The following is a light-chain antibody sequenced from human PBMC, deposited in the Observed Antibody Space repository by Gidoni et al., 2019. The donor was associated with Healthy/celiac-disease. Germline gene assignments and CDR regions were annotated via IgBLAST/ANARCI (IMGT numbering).Light chain of an antibody. CDR2: DDS. J-gene: IGLJ2*01. Sequence: VLTQPPSASVAPGQTASVTCGGNNIGSKSVHWYQQKPGQAPVMVVYDDSDRPPGIPERFSGSNPGNTATLTISRVEAGDEADYYCQVWDSSSDHPVFGGGTKLTVL. CDR3: QVWDSSSDHPV. V-gene: IGLV3-21*02. CDR1: NIGSKS.